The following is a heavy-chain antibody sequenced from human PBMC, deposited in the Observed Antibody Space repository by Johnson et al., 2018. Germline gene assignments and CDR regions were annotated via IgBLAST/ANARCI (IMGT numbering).Heavy chain of an antibody. V-gene: IGHV3-43*01. CDR2: ISWDGSST. Sequence: EVQLLESGGVVVQXGGSLRLXCVGSGFTFDDHTMQWVRQAPGKGLEWVSFISWDGSSTYYADSVKGRLTIPRDNSKNSLYLQMNSLRAEDNALYYCAKGDYPKSDFFYNYYYMDVWGKGTSVTVSS. D-gene: IGHD4-11*01. CDR3: AKGDYPKSDFFYNYYYMDV. CDR1: GFTFDDHT. J-gene: IGHJ6*03.